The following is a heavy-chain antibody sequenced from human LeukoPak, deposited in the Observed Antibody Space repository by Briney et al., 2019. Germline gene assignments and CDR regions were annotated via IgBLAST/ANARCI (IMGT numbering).Heavy chain of an antibody. CDR2: MNPNSGNT. Sequence: ASVKVSCKASGYTFTSYDINWVRQATGQGLEWMGWMNPNSGNTGYAQKFQGRVTMTRNTSISTAYMELSSLRSEDTAVYYCARGQQWLDDFDHWGQGTLVTVSS. J-gene: IGHJ4*02. D-gene: IGHD6-19*01. V-gene: IGHV1-8*01. CDR3: ARGQQWLDDFDH. CDR1: GYTFTSYD.